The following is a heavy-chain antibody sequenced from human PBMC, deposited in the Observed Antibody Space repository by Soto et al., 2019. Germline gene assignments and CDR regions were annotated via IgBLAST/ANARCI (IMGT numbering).Heavy chain of an antibody. CDR2: TYYRSKWCN. J-gene: IGHJ3*02. CDR3: ARLTGDPRGDAFDN. CDR1: GDSVSSNSAA. V-gene: IGHV6-1*01. D-gene: IGHD7-27*01. Sequence: SQTLSLTCAISGDSVSSNSAAWNWIRQSPSRGLEWLGRTYYRSKWCNDSAVSVKSRITINPDTSKNQFSLQLNSVTPEDTAVYYCARLTGDPRGDAFDNWGQGTMVTVSS.